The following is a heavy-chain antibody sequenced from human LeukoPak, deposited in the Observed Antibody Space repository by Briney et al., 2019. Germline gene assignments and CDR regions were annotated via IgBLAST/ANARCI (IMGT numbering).Heavy chain of an antibody. CDR2: IYPGDSDT. CDR1: GYSFTSYW. D-gene: IGHD3-10*01. V-gene: IGHV5-51*01. J-gene: IGHJ3*02. CDR3: ARPPYGSGSYDAFDI. Sequence: GESLKISCKGSGYSFTSYWIGWVRQMPGKGLEWMGIIYPGDSDTRYSPSFQGQVTISADKSISTAYLQWSSLKASDTAMYYCARPPYGSGSYDAFDIWGQGTMVIVSS.